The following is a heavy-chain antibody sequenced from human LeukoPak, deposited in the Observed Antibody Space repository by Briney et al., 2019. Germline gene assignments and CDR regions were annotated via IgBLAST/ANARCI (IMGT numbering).Heavy chain of an antibody. J-gene: IGHJ4*02. D-gene: IGHD6-19*01. CDR1: GGSFSGYY. CDR3: ARGLDVAVAGTYYFDS. CDR2: INYSGST. Sequence: SETLSLTSAVYGGSFSGYYWSWIRRSPGKGLEWIGEINYSGSTNYNPTLKSRVTISVDRSKNQFSLKLTSVTAADTAVYYCARGLDVAVAGTYYFDSWGQGRLVTVSS. V-gene: IGHV4-34*01.